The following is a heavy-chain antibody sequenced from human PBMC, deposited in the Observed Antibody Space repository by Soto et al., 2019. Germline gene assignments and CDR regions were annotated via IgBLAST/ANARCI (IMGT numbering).Heavy chain of an antibody. V-gene: IGHV3-33*01. J-gene: IGHJ6*02. CDR1: GFTFSSYG. CDR3: ARASRYDFWSGYYFYGMDG. Sequence: PGGSLRLSCAASGFTFSSYGMHWVRQAPGKGLEWVAVIWYDGSNKYYADSVKGRFTISRDNSKNTLYLQMNSLRAEDTAVYYCARASRYDFWSGYYFYGMDGWGQGTTVTVSS. CDR2: IWYDGSNK. D-gene: IGHD3-3*01.